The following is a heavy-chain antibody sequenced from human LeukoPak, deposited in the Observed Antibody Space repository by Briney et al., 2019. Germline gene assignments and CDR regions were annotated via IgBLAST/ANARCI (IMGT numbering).Heavy chain of an antibody. V-gene: IGHV3-30-3*01. CDR3: GRDTVGYGGAFDI. CDR1: GFTFSSYS. J-gene: IGHJ3*02. D-gene: IGHD5-18*01. Sequence: PGGSLRLSGVASGFTFSSYSMHWVRQAPGKGLEWVAVISYDGSNKYYADSVKGRSTISRDNSKNTLYLQVNSLRPEDTAVYYCGRDTVGYGGAFDIWGQGTMVTVSS. CDR2: ISYDGSNK.